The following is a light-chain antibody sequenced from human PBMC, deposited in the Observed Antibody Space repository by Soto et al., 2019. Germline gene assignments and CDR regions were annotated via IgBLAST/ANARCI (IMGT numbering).Light chain of an antibody. V-gene: IGKV3-20*01. Sequence: EIVFTHSPGTRSFSPGERATLSCRASQSVSSTYLAWYQQKPGQAPRLLSYGTSSRATGIPDRFSGSGSGTDFTLTISRLEPEDFAVYYCQQYNNWPPMTFGHGTRLEI. J-gene: IGKJ5*01. CDR2: GTS. CDR3: QQYNNWPPMT. CDR1: QSVSSTY.